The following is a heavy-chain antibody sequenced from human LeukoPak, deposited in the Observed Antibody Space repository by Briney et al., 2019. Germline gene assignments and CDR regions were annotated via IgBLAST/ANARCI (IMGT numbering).Heavy chain of an antibody. Sequence: GASVKVSCKASGYTFTHHGISWGLQAPGQGLEWMEWISCYNGDTKFGQKFQGRVTMSKDTSTTTAYMELTGLTSDDTAVYYCMRDPTNTSGRYAYFDFWGQGTLVTVSS. J-gene: IGHJ4*02. CDR3: MRDPTNTSGRYAYFDF. V-gene: IGHV1-18*01. CDR1: GYTFTHHG. CDR2: ISCYNGDT. D-gene: IGHD1-26*01.